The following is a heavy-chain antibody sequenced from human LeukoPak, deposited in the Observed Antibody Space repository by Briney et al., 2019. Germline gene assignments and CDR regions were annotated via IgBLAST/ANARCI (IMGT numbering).Heavy chain of an antibody. CDR2: ISSSSSYI. V-gene: IGHV3-21*01. Sequence: GGSLRLSCAASGFTFSSYSMNWVRQAPGKGLEWDSSISSSSSYIYYADSVKGRFTISRDNAKNSLYLQMNSLRAADTAVYYCAREGALADFDYWGQGTLVTVSS. J-gene: IGHJ4*02. D-gene: IGHD3-3*02. CDR3: AREGALADFDY. CDR1: GFTFSSYS.